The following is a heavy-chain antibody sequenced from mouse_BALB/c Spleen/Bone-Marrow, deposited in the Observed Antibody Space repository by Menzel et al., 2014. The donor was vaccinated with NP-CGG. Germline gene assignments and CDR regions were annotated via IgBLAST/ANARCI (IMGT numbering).Heavy chain of an antibody. D-gene: IGHD1-1*01. CDR1: GYTFTSYW. CDR3: TRWGDYGSSFMDY. J-gene: IGHJ4*01. CDR2: IYPGNSDT. V-gene: IGHV1-5*01. Sequence: VQLKQSGTVLARPGASVKMSCKASGYTFTSYWMHWVKQRPGQGLEWIGAIYPGNSDTSYNQKFKGKAKLTAVTSTNTAYMELSSLTNEDSAVYFCTRWGDYGSSFMDYWGQGTSVTVSS.